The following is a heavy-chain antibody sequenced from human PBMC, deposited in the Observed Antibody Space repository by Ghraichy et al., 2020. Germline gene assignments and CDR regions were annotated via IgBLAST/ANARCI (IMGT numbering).Heavy chain of an antibody. Sequence: SETLSLTCSVSGGSINNDGYHWTWIRQHPGKGLEWIGHIYYSGTTYYNSSLKSRIVISLDTSRSQLSLRLTSVTAADTAVYYCARGSLVGMDVWGQGTSVTVSS. CDR2: IYYSGTT. V-gene: IGHV4-31*03. CDR3: ARGSLVGMDV. J-gene: IGHJ6*02. CDR1: GGSINNDGYH. D-gene: IGHD2-8*02.